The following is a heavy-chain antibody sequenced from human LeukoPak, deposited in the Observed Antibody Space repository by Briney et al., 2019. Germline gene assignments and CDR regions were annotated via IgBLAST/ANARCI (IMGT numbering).Heavy chain of an antibody. Sequence: SETLSLTCTVSGGSISSGDYYWTWIRQSPGKGLEWIGYIYYSGSTYYNPSLKSRVSILLDKSKNQFSLKLTSVTVADTALYFCARGFNYWGQGTLVTVSS. CDR3: ARGFNY. V-gene: IGHV4-30-4*01. J-gene: IGHJ4*02. CDR1: GGSISSGDYY. CDR2: IYYSGST.